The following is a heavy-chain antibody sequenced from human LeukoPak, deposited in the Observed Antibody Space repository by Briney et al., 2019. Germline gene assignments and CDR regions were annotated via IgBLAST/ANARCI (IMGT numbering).Heavy chain of an antibody. V-gene: IGHV3-30*02. D-gene: IGHD2-15*01. Sequence: GGSLRLSCAASGFTFSSYAMHWVRQAPGKGLEWVAFIRYDGSNEYYADSAKGRFTISRDKSKNTLSLQMNGLRVEDTAVYYCAKVMPPGRIRFYSYYMDVWGKGTTVTVS. CDR3: AKVMPPGRIRFYSYYMDV. CDR2: IRYDGSNE. CDR1: GFTFSSYA. J-gene: IGHJ6*03.